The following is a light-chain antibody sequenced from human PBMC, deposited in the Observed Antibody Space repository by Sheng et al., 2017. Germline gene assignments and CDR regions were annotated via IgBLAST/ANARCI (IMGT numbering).Light chain of an antibody. CDR2: GAS. Sequence: EIVLTQSPGTLSLSPGERATLSCRASQRVSSNYLAWYQQKPGQAPRLLIYGASTRATGVPARFSGGGSGTEFTLTISSLQSEDSAVYHCQQYNFWPPSITFGQGTRLEIK. J-gene: IGKJ5*01. CDR1: QRVSSN. V-gene: IGKV3-15*01. CDR3: QQYNFWPPSIT.